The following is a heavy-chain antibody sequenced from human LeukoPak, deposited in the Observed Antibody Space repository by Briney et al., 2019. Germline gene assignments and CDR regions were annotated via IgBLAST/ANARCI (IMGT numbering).Heavy chain of an antibody. CDR1: GGTFSSYA. Sequence: SVKVSCKASGGTFSSYAISWVRQAPGQGLEWMGGIIPIFGTANYAQKFQGRVTITTDESTSTAYMELSSLRSEDTAVYYCAREGVWGSYHFDYWGQGTLVTVSS. V-gene: IGHV1-69*05. CDR3: AREGVWGSYHFDY. CDR2: IIPIFGTA. J-gene: IGHJ4*02. D-gene: IGHD3-16*02.